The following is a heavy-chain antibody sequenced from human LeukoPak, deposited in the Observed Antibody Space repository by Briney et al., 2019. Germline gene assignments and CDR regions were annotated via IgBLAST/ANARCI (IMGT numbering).Heavy chain of an antibody. V-gene: IGHV3-30*02. CDR2: IRYDGSYK. D-gene: IGHD3-10*01. CDR3: AKNAGTSFTVHAFDI. CDR1: GFTFSSYG. J-gene: IGHJ3*02. Sequence: GGSLRLSCAASGFTFSSYGMHWVRQAPGKGLEWVAFIRYDGSYKYYADSVKGRFTVSRDNSKNTLYLQMNSLRAEDTAVYYCAKNAGTSFTVHAFDIWGQGTMVTVSS.